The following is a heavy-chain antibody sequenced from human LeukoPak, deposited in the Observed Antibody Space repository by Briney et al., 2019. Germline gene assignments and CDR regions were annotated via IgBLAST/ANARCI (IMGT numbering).Heavy chain of an antibody. D-gene: IGHD3-10*01. CDR2: ISSSSSYI. CDR3: ARGLSGRLDI. V-gene: IGHV3-21*01. J-gene: IGHJ3*02. CDR1: GFTFSSYS. Sequence: PGGSLRLSCAASGFTFSSYSMNWARQAPGKGLEWVSSISSSSSYIYYADSVKGRFTISRDNAKNSLYLQMNSLRAEDTAVYYCARGLSGRLDIWGQGTMVTVSS.